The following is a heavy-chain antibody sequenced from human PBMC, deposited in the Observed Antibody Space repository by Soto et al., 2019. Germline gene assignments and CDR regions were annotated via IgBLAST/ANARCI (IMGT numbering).Heavy chain of an antibody. CDR1: GFTFSSYS. CDR3: ARGMLQLWLARTYYFDY. CDR2: ISSSSSYI. Sequence: PGGSLRLSCAASGFTFSSYSMNWVRQAPGKGLEWVSSISSSSSYIYYADSVKGRFTISRDNAKNSLYLQMNSLRAEDTAVYYCARGMLQLWLARTYYFDYWGQGTLVTVSS. V-gene: IGHV3-21*01. J-gene: IGHJ4*02. D-gene: IGHD5-18*01.